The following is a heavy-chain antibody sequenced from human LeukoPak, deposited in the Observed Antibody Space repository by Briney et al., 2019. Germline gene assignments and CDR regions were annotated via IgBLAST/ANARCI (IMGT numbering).Heavy chain of an antibody. Sequence: SETLSLTCAVSGGSISSGGYSWSWIRQPPGTGLEWIGYIYHSGSTYYNPSLKSRVTISVDRSKNQFSLKLSSVTAADTAVYYCARATPLVGPQQLHFDYWGQGTLVTVSS. CDR1: GGSISSGGYS. CDR2: IYHSGST. CDR3: ARATPLVGPQQLHFDY. J-gene: IGHJ4*02. D-gene: IGHD6-13*01. V-gene: IGHV4-30-2*01.